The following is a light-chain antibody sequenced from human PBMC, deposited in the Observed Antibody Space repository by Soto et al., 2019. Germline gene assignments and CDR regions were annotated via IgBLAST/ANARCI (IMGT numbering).Light chain of an antibody. CDR3: SSYTSSSTYVV. CDR2: EVS. J-gene: IGLJ2*01. Sequence: QSALTQPPSVSGSPGQSVTISCTGTSSDVGSYNRVSWYQQPPGTAPKLMIYEVSNRPSGVPDRFSGSKSGNTASLTISGLQAEDEAEYYCSSYTSSSTYVVFGGGTQLTVL. V-gene: IGLV2-18*02. CDR1: SSDVGSYNR.